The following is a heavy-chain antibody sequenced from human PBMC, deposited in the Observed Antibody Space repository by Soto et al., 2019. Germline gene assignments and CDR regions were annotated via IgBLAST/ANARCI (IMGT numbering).Heavy chain of an antibody. J-gene: IGHJ4*02. CDR2: ISGSGAST. CDR3: AKEAGGGAAMVTSYFDY. D-gene: IGHD5-18*01. CDR1: GITFSSYV. Sequence: EVQLLESGGGLVQPGGSLRLSCTASGITFSSYVLSWVRQAPGMGLEWVSSISGSGASTYYADSVKGRFTISRDTSKSTLYLHLNSLRAEDTAIYYYAKEAGGGAAMVTSYFDYWGQGTLVSVSS. V-gene: IGHV3-23*01.